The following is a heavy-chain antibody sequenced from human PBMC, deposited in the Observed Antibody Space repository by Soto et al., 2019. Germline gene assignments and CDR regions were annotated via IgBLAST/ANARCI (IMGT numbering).Heavy chain of an antibody. V-gene: IGHV1-69*02. D-gene: IGHD3-10*01. CDR1: GGTFSSYT. Sequence: ASVKVSCKASGGTFSSYTISWVRQAPGQGLEWMGRIIPILGIANYAQKFQGRVTITADKSTSTAYMELSSLRSEDTAVYYCARVTMVRGEPDFDYWGQGTLVTVSS. J-gene: IGHJ4*02. CDR3: ARVTMVRGEPDFDY. CDR2: IIPILGIA.